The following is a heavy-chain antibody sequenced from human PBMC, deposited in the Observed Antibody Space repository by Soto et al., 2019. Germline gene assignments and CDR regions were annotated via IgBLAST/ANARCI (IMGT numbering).Heavy chain of an antibody. Sequence: SETLSLTCTVSGGSISSGDHYWSWIRQPPGKGLEWIGYIYYSGSTYYNPSLKSRVTISVDTSKNQFSLKLSSVTAADTAVYYCARDRGDSTPAIDYWGQGTLVTVSS. CDR2: IYYSGST. V-gene: IGHV4-30-4*01. CDR1: GGSISSGDHY. J-gene: IGHJ4*02. D-gene: IGHD3-22*01. CDR3: ARDRGDSTPAIDY.